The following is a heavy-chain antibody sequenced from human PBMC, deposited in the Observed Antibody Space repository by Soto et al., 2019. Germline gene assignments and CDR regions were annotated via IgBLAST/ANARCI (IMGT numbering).Heavy chain of an antibody. J-gene: IGHJ4*02. D-gene: IGHD6-13*01. V-gene: IGHV4-30-2*01. CDR3: ASYHHSRNNDY. Sequence: KPSETLSLTCAVSGGSISSGGYSWSWIRQPPGKGLEWIGYIYHSGSTYYNPSLKSRVTISVDRSKNQFSLKLNSVTAADTAVYYCASYHHSRNNDYWGQGTLVTVSS. CDR1: GGSISSGGYS. CDR2: IYHSGST.